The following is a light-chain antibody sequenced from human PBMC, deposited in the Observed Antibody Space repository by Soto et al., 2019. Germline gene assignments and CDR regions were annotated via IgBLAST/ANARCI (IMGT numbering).Light chain of an antibody. CDR2: KAS. V-gene: IGKV1-5*03. Sequence: DIQMTQSPSTLSASVGDRVTITCRASQSISSWLAWYQQKPGKAPKLLIYKASSLESGVPSRFSGSGSGTEFTLTISSLQPDDFATYYCQQYHTYRAFGQGNKV. CDR3: QQYHTYRA. CDR1: QSISSW. J-gene: IGKJ1*01.